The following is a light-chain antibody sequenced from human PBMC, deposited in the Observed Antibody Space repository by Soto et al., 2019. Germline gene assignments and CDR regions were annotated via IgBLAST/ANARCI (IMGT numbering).Light chain of an antibody. CDR2: ATS. Sequence: EIVMAQSPATLSVSPGGRATLSCRASQSISGALAWYQQKPGQAPRLLIYATSNRATGIPARFSGSGSGTDFTLTISSLEPEDFAVYYCQQRSSWPFTFGPGTKVDIK. J-gene: IGKJ3*01. CDR3: QQRSSWPFT. V-gene: IGKV3-11*01. CDR1: QSISGA.